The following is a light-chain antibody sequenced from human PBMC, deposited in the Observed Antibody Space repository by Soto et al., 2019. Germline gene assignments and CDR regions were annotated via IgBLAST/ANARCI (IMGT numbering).Light chain of an antibody. CDR2: RNN. V-gene: IGLV1-47*01. CDR3: AAWDDSLSGLYV. Sequence: QSVLTQPPSASGTPGQSVTISCYGSSSNIGSNYVYWYQQLPGTAPKLLIYRNNQRPSGVPDRFSGSKSGTSASLAISGLRSEDEADYYCAAWDDSLSGLYVFGTGTRSPS. CDR1: SSNIGSNY. J-gene: IGLJ1*01.